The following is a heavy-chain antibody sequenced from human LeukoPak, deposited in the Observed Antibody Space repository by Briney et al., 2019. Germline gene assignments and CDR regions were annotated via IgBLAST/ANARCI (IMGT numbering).Heavy chain of an antibody. CDR2: IYSGGST. Sequence: GSLRLSCAASGFTVSNKDMSWVRQAPGKGLEWVSVIYSGGSTYYAVSVKGRFTISRDNSKNTLYLQMNSLRAEDTAMYYCTNLNRKGFDIWGQGTMVTVSS. CDR1: GFTVSNKD. J-gene: IGHJ3*02. CDR3: TNLNRKGFDI. V-gene: IGHV3-66*02.